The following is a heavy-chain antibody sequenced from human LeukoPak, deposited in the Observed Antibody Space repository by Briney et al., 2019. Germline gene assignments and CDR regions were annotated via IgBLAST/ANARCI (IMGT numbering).Heavy chain of an antibody. CDR3: ARDLADYGDYSRHFDY. CDR2: IYYSGST. Sequence: SETLSLTCTVSGGSISGYYWSWIRQPPGKGLEWIGYIYYSGSTNYNPSLKSRVTISVDTSKNQFSLKLSSVTAADTAVYYCARDLADYGDYSRHFDYWGQGTLVTVSS. D-gene: IGHD4-17*01. CDR1: GGSISGYY. J-gene: IGHJ4*02. V-gene: IGHV4-59*01.